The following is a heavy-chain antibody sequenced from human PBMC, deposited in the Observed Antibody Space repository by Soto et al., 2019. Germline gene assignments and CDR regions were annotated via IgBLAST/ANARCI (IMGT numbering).Heavy chain of an antibody. CDR3: AREEYCSGGSFYPPVPYWFDP. V-gene: IGHV1-18*01. Sequence: QVQLVQSGAEVKKPGASVKVSCKASGYTFTSYGISWVRQAPGQGLEWMGWISAYNGHTNYAQKLQGRVTMTTDTSTSTAYMELRSLRSDDTAVYYCAREEYCSGGSFYPPVPYWFDPWGQGTLVTVSS. J-gene: IGHJ5*02. D-gene: IGHD2-15*01. CDR2: ISAYNGHT. CDR1: GYTFTSYG.